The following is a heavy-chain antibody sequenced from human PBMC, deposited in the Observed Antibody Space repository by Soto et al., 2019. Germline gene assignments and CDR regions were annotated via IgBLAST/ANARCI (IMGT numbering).Heavy chain of an antibody. CDR1: GFTFSSYG. CDR2: IWYDGSNK. D-gene: IGHD4-17*01. V-gene: IGHV3-33*01. CDR3: ASLRDGDYGYYGMDV. Sequence: GGSLRLSCAASGFTFSSYGMHWVRQAPGKGLEWVAVIWYDGSNKYYADSVKGRFTISRDNSKNTLYLQMNSLRAEDTAVYYCASLRDGDYGYYGMDVWGQGTTVTVAS. J-gene: IGHJ6*02.